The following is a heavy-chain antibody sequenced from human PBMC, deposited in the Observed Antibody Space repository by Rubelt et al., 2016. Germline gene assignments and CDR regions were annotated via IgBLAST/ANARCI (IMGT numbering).Heavy chain of an antibody. Sequence: QVQLLQPGAEVKKPASSVKVSCKVSGYTLTELSMHWVRQAPGKGLEWMGGFDPEDGETIYAQKFQGRVTMTEDTSTDTAYMELSSLRSEDTAVYYCATVTGSGDYSLIFGWFDPWGQGTLVTVSS. CDR2: FDPEDGET. CDR1: GYTLTELS. D-gene: IGHD4-17*01. CDR3: ATVTGSGDYSLIFGWFDP. J-gene: IGHJ5*02. V-gene: IGHV1-24*01.